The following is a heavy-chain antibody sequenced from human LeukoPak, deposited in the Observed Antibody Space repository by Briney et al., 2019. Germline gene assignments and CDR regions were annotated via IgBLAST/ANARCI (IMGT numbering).Heavy chain of an antibody. Sequence: GGTLRLSCAASGFTFSNYGMNWVRQAPGKGLEWVALISHDGSNIFYADSVKGRFTISRDNSKNTLYLQMNSLRVEDTAIYYCARALGSSSWSFDYWGQGTVVTVSS. CDR3: ARALGSSSWSFDY. V-gene: IGHV3-30*03. J-gene: IGHJ4*02. CDR1: GFTFSNYG. CDR2: ISHDGSNI. D-gene: IGHD6-13*01.